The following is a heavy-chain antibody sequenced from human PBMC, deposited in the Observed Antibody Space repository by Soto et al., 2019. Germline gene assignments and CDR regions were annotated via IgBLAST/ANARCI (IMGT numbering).Heavy chain of an antibody. CDR2: IWYDGSNK. V-gene: IGHV3-33*01. D-gene: IGHD6-19*01. J-gene: IGHJ6*02. CDR1: GFTFSSYG. Sequence: GGSLRLSCAASGFTFSSYGMHWVRQAPGKGLEWVAVIWYDGSNKYYADSVKGRFTISRDNSKNTLYLQMKSLRAEDTAVNYGARDPSFIAVAGNRVRRGLDVWGQGTTVTVSS. CDR3: ARDPSFIAVAGNRVRRGLDV.